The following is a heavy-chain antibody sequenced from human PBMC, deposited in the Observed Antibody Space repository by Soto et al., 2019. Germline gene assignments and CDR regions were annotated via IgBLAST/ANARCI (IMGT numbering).Heavy chain of an antibody. Sequence: SLSLSCAASGFTFNNSVIHWVRQSPGQGLGWVAHIWFDGSSEGYADSVKGRFTMSRDNFKNTLDLQMSNRRVEDTAVYYCARDRSADRFVQYYQHWGPGTLVNVSS. V-gene: IGHV3-33*01. CDR1: GFTFNNSV. J-gene: IGHJ1*01. D-gene: IGHD6-19*01. CDR2: IWFDGSSE. CDR3: ARDRSADRFVQYYQH.